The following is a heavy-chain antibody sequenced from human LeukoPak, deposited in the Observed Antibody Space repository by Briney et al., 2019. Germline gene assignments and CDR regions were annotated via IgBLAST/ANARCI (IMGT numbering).Heavy chain of an antibody. Sequence: GGSLRLSCAASGFTFSSYAMSWVRQAPGKGLEWVSAISGSGGSTYYADSVKGRFTISRDNSKNTLYLQMNSLRAEDTAVYYCAKDGPVLRYFLARDAFDIWGQGTMVTVSS. CDR2: ISGSGGST. CDR1: GFTFSSYA. D-gene: IGHD3-9*01. V-gene: IGHV3-23*01. J-gene: IGHJ3*02. CDR3: AKDGPVLRYFLARDAFDI.